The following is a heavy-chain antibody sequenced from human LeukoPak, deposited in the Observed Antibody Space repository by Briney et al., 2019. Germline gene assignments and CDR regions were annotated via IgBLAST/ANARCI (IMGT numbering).Heavy chain of an antibody. CDR1: GFTFDDYA. D-gene: IGHD3-10*01. Sequence: GGSLRLTCVASGFTFDDYAMYWVRQAPGKGLEWVSGISWNSNTIDYADSVKGRFTISRDNSKNTLYLQMNSLRAEDTAVYYCAKAYYYGSGSPADVWGQGTTVTVSS. V-gene: IGHV3-9*01. CDR3: AKAYYYGSGSPADV. J-gene: IGHJ6*02. CDR2: ISWNSNTI.